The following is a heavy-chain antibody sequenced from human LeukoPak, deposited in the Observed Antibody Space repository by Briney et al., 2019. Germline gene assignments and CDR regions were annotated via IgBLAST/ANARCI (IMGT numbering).Heavy chain of an antibody. Sequence: GGSLKLSCAASGFTFSSYAMSWVRQAPGKGLEWVSAISGSGGSTYYADSVKGRFTISRDNSKNTLYLQMNSLRAEDTAVYYCAKDSRYVTTNFDYWGQGTLVTVSS. CDR1: GFTFSSYA. CDR3: AKDSRYVTTNFDY. J-gene: IGHJ4*02. CDR2: ISGSGGST. V-gene: IGHV3-23*01. D-gene: IGHD4-17*01.